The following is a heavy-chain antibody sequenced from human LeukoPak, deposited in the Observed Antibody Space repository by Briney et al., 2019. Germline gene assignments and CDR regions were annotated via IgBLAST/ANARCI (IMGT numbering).Heavy chain of an antibody. D-gene: IGHD3-3*01. CDR2: ISAYNGNT. Sequence: ASVKVSCKASGYTFTSYGISWVRQAPGQGLEWMGWISAYNGNTNYAQKLQGRVTMTTDTSTSTAYMELRSLRSDDTAVYYCAKVRLSYDFWSGYEAPFDCWGQGTLVTVSS. J-gene: IGHJ4*02. CDR1: GYTFTSYG. CDR3: AKVRLSYDFWSGYEAPFDC. V-gene: IGHV1-18*01.